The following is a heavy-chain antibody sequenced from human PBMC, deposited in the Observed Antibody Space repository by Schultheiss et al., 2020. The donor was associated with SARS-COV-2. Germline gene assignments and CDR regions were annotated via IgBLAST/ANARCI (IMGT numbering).Heavy chain of an antibody. CDR3: AREGYCTNGVCSYFDY. CDR2: TRNKANSYTT. V-gene: IGHV3-72*01. CDR1: GFTFDDYA. D-gene: IGHD2-8*01. J-gene: IGHJ4*02. Sequence: GGSLRLSCAASGFTFDDYAMHWVRQAPGKGLEWVGRTRNKANSYTTEYAASVKGRFTISRDDSKNSLYLQMNSLKTEDTAVYYCAREGYCTNGVCSYFDYWGQGTLVTVSS.